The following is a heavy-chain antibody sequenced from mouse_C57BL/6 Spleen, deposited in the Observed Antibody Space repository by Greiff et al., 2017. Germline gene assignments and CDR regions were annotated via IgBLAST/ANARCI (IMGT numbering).Heavy chain of an antibody. CDR3: TVDGYPAWFAY. Sequence: VQLQQSGAELVRPGASVTLSCKASGYTFTDYEMHWVKQTPVHGLEWIGAIDPETGGTAYNQKFKGKAILTADKSSSTAYMELRSLTSEDSAVYYCTVDGYPAWFAYWGQGTLVTVSA. D-gene: IGHD2-3*01. V-gene: IGHV1-15*01. J-gene: IGHJ3*01. CDR2: IDPETGGT. CDR1: GYTFTDYE.